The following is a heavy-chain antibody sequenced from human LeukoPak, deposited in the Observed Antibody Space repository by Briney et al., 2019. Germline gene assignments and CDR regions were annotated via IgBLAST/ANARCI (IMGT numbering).Heavy chain of an antibody. Sequence: GGSLRLSCAASGFTFSSYWMSWVRRAPGKGLEWVANIKQDGSEKYYVDSEKGRFTISRDNAKNSLYLQMNSLRAEDTALYYCARAFKYSMSGYYFDYWGQGTLVTVSS. CDR3: ARAFKYSMSGYYFDY. CDR2: IKQDGSEK. CDR1: GFTFSSYW. J-gene: IGHJ4*02. D-gene: IGHD2-21*01. V-gene: IGHV3-7*03.